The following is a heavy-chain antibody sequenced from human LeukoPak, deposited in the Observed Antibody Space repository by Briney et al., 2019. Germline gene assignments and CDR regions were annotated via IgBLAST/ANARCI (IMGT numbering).Heavy chain of an antibody. CDR2: TRNKANSYST. D-gene: IGHD5-18*01. CDR1: GFTFSDHY. Sequence: QTGGSLRLSCAASGFTFSDHYMDWVRQAPGKGLEWVGRTRNKANSYSTEYAASVKGRFTISRDDSKNSLYLQMNSLKTEDTAVYYCAREKLSIQLWSAGYYYYGMDVWGQGTTVTVSS. CDR3: AREKLSIQLWSAGYYYYGMDV. V-gene: IGHV3-72*01. J-gene: IGHJ6*02.